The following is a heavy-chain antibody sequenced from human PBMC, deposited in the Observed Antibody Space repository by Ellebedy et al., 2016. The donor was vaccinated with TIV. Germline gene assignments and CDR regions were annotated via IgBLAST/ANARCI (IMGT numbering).Heavy chain of an antibody. CDR1: GFTFASYE. CDR3: ARDRSMGSNWSYFFDY. CDR2: ISYSSSHI. J-gene: IGHJ4*02. D-gene: IGHD6-13*01. Sequence: GESLKISXSASGFTFASYEMTWVRQAPGKGLEWVSSISYSSSHIYYSDLVKGRFTISRDNAKNSLYLQMDSLRAEDTAVYYCARDRSMGSNWSYFFDYWGQGTLVTVSS. V-gene: IGHV3-21*01.